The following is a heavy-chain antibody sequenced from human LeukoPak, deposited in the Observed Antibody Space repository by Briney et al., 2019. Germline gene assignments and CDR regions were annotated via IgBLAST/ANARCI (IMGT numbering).Heavy chain of an antibody. CDR3: AGSIAARPLDY. CDR1: GGSFSVYY. CDR2: INHSGST. D-gene: IGHD6-6*01. J-gene: IGHJ4*02. V-gene: IGHV4-34*01. Sequence: PSETLSLTCAVYGGSFSVYYWSWIRQPPGKGLEWIGEINHSGSTNYNPSLKSRVTISVDTSKNQFSLKLSSVTAADTAVYYCAGSIAARPLDYWGQGTLVTVSS.